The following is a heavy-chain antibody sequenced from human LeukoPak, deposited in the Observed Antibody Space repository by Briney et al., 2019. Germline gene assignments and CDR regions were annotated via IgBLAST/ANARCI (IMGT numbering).Heavy chain of an antibody. CDR2: INTNTGNP. Sequence: ASVKVSCKASGYTFTSYAMNWVRQAPGQGLEWMGWINTNTGNPTYAQGFTGRFVFSLDTSVSTAYLQISSLKAEDTAVYYCARVLRDGYNFGSLGAFDIWGQGTMVTVSS. CDR1: GYTFTSYA. V-gene: IGHV7-4-1*02. J-gene: IGHJ3*02. CDR3: ARVLRDGYNFGSLGAFDI. D-gene: IGHD5-24*01.